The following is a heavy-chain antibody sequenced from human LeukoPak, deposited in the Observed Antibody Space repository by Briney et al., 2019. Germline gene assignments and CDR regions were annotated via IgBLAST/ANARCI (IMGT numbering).Heavy chain of an antibody. CDR1: GDSISGSTYY. CDR3: GRLSYVRGIDY. J-gene: IGHJ4*02. CDR2: IYYSGST. V-gene: IGHV4-39*01. Sequence: SETLSLTCSVSGDSISGSTYYWGWIRQPPGKGLEWIGSIYYSGSTYYNPSLKSRVTISVDTSKNQFSLKLSSVTAADTAVHYCGRLSYVRGIDYWGQGTLVTVSS. D-gene: IGHD3-10*02.